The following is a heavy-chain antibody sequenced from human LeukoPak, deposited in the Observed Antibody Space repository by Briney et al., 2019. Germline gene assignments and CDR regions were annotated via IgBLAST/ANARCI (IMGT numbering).Heavy chain of an antibody. CDR1: GGSFSGYY. V-gene: IGHV4-34*01. CDR3: ARGWNISNYCSGGSCRTLSHYYYGMDV. D-gene: IGHD2-15*01. CDR2: INHSGST. J-gene: IGHJ6*02. Sequence: ASETLSLTCAVYGGSFSGYYWSWIRQPPGKGLEWIGEINHSGSTNYNPSLKSRVTISVDTSKNQFSLKLSSVTAADTAVYYCARGWNISNYCSGGSCRTLSHYYYGMDVWGQGTTVTVSS.